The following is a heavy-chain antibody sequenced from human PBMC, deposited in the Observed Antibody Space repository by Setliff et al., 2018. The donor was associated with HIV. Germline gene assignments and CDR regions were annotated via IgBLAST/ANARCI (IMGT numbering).Heavy chain of an antibody. Sequence: PSETLSLTCAVYGGSFSGYYWSWIRQPPGKGLEWIGEVTHSGRTNYNPSLESRVTTSVDTSKTQFSLRLTSVTVADTAVYYCARGVRDNSGWSSYYFDYWGQGTLVTVSS. CDR2: VTHSGRT. CDR1: GGSFSGYY. V-gene: IGHV4-34*01. CDR3: ARGVRDNSGWSSYYFDY. J-gene: IGHJ4*02. D-gene: IGHD6-19*01.